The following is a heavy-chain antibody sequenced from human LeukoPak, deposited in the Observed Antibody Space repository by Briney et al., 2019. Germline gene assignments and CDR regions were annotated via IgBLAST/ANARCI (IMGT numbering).Heavy chain of an antibody. V-gene: IGHV1-69*13. Sequence: SVKVSCKASGGTFSSYGINWVRQAPGRGLEWMGGIIPIFGTPNYAQKFQGRVTITADESTSTAYMELSSLRSEDTAVYYCARGTLAAIRLGYFDYWGQGTLVTVSS. CDR2: IIPIFGTP. J-gene: IGHJ4*02. D-gene: IGHD6-13*01. CDR1: GGTFSSYG. CDR3: ARGTLAAIRLGYFDY.